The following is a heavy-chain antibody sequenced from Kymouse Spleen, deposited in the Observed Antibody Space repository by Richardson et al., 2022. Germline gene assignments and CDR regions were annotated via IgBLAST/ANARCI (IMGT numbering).Heavy chain of an antibody. J-gene: IGHJ5*02. CDR3: AREGTRVFGVRGESWFDP. CDR2: INHSGST. Sequence: QVQLQQWGAGLLKPSETLSLTCAVYGGSFSGYYWSWIRQPPGKGLEWIGEINHSGSTNYNPSLKSRVTISVDTSKNQFSLKLSSVTAADTAVYYCAREGTRVFGVRGESWFDPWGQGTLVTVSS. V-gene: IGHV4-34*01. CDR1: GGSFSGYY. D-gene: IGHD3-10*01.